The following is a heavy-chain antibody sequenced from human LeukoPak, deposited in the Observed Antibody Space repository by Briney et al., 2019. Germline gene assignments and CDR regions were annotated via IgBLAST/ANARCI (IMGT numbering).Heavy chain of an antibody. Sequence: PGGSLRLSCAASGFTFRSAWMSWVRQAPGKGLEWVGRIKSKTDGGTTDYAAPVKGRFTISRDDSKNTLYLQINSLKTEDTAVYYCTTDLDSGSYFDYWGQGTLVTVSP. V-gene: IGHV3-15*01. D-gene: IGHD1-26*01. CDR3: TTDLDSGSYFDY. CDR2: IKSKTDGGTT. J-gene: IGHJ4*02. CDR1: GFTFRSAW.